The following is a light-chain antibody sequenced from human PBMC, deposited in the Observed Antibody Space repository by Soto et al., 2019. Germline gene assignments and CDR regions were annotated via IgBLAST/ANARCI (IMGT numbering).Light chain of an antibody. Sequence: EIVWTQSPGTLSLSPGERATLSCRASQSVSSSYLAWYQQKPGQAPRLLIYGASSRATGIPDRFSGSGSGTDFTLTISRLEPDDYAGYYCQQDGSSLFTFGPGTKGDI. J-gene: IGKJ3*01. CDR1: QSVSSSY. CDR3: QQDGSSLFT. CDR2: GAS. V-gene: IGKV3-20*01.